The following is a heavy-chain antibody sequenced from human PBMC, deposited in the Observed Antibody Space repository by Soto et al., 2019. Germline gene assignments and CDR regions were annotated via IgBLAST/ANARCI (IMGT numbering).Heavy chain of an antibody. J-gene: IGHJ6*02. CDR1: GFTFSSYG. D-gene: IGHD1-7*01. CDR2: ISYDGSNK. Sequence: GGSLRLSCAASGFTFSSYGMHWVRQAPGKGLEWVAVISYDGSNKYYADSVKGRFTISRDNSKNTLYLQMNSLRAEDTAGYYCAKEMGITGTTNSDPYYYYGMDVWGQGTTVTVSS. CDR3: AKEMGITGTTNSDPYYYYGMDV. V-gene: IGHV3-30*18.